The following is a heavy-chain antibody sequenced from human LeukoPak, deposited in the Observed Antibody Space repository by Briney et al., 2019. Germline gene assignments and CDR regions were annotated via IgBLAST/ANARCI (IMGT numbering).Heavy chain of an antibody. Sequence: SETLSLTCTVSGDSISSRSYYWGWIRQPPGKGLEWIGSIYYNEGTYYNPSLKSRVTISIDTSKNQFSLQLNSVTPEDTAVYYCARELESRGYVRYRWFDPWGQGTLVTVSS. CDR3: ARELESRGYVRYRWFDP. J-gene: IGHJ5*02. V-gene: IGHV4-39*07. D-gene: IGHD5-12*01. CDR2: IYYNEGT. CDR1: GDSISSRSYY.